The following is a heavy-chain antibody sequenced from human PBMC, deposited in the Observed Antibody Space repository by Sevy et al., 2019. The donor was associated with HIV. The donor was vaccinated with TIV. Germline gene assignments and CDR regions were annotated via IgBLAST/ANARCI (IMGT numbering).Heavy chain of an antibody. D-gene: IGHD2-2*01. CDR3: ASTTSEVGGMDV. J-gene: IGHJ6*02. CDR2: IGTAGDT. V-gene: IGHV3-13*01. Sequence: GGSLRLSCAASGFTFSSYDMHWVRQATGKGLEWGSAIGTAGDTYYPGSVKGRFTISRENVKNSLYLQMNSLRAGDTAVYYCASTTSEVGGMDVWGQGTTVTVSS. CDR1: GFTFSSYD.